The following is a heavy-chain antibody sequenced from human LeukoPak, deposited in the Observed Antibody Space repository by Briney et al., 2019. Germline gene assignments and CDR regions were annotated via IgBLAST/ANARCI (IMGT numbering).Heavy chain of an antibody. V-gene: IGHV3-30*18. CDR1: GFTFSSYG. Sequence: GGSLRLSCAASGFTFSSYGMHWVRQAPGKGLEWVVVISYDGSNKYYVDSVKGRFTISRDNSKNTLYLQMNSLRAEDTAVYYCAKDSGSYSFDYWGQGTLVTVSS. D-gene: IGHD1-26*01. CDR3: AKDSGSYSFDY. J-gene: IGHJ4*02. CDR2: ISYDGSNK.